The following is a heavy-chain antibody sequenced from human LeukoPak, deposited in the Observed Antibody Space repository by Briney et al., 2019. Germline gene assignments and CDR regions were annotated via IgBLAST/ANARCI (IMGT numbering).Heavy chain of an antibody. D-gene: IGHD6-13*01. CDR2: ISDSGGST. CDR1: GFTFSSYG. J-gene: IGHJ4*02. Sequence: TGGSLRLSCAASGFTFSSYGMTWVRQAPGKGLECVSVISDSGGSTYYAESVKGRFTISRDNSKNTLYLQMNSLRAEDTAVYYCAKVAAALLAYFDYWGQGTLVTVSS. CDR3: AKVAAALLAYFDY. V-gene: IGHV3-23*01.